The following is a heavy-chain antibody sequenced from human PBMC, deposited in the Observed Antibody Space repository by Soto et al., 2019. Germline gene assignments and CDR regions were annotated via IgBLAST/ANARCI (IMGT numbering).Heavy chain of an antibody. CDR3: ARGTGIVTTISDYYYFGMDV. V-gene: IGHV5-51*01. J-gene: IGHJ6*02. D-gene: IGHD5-12*01. CDR2: IYPGDSDT. Sequence: GESLKISCKCSGYSFTNYWIGLVRQMPGKGLEWMGIIYPGDSDTRYSPSFQGRVTMSADKSISTAYLQWSSLKASDTAMYYCARGTGIVTTISDYYYFGMDVWGQGTTVTASS. CDR1: GYSFTNYW.